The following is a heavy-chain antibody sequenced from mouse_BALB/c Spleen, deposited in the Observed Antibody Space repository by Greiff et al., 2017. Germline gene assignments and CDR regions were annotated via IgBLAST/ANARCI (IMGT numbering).Heavy chain of an antibody. D-gene: IGHD1-1*01. Sequence: EVKLMESGGGLVQPGGSRTLSCAASGFTFSSFGMHWVRQAPEKGLVWVAYISSGSSTIYYADTVKGRITIARDNPKNTLFLQMTNIRSEDTAMYYSARMAYPDYYDSMDYWGQGTTVTVSS. CDR3: ARMAYPDYYDSMDY. CDR1: GFTFSSFG. CDR2: ISSGSSTI. J-gene: IGHJ4*01. V-gene: IGHV5-17*02.